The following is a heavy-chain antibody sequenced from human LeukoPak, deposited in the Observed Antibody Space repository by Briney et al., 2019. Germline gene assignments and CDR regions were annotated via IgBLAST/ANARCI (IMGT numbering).Heavy chain of an antibody. CDR2: ISSSSSYI. CDR1: GFTFSSYS. D-gene: IGHD3-10*01. CDR3: ARLGPPELLWFGELYSDY. V-gene: IGHV3-21*01. Sequence: GGSLRLSCAASGFTFSSYSMNWVRQAPGKGLEWVSSISSSSSYIYYADFVKGRFTISRDNSKNTLYLQMNSLRAEDTAVYYCARLGPPELLWFGELYSDYWGQGTLVTVSS. J-gene: IGHJ4*02.